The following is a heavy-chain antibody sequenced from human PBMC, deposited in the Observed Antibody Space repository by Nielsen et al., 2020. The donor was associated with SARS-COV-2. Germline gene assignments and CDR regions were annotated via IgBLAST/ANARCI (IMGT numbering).Heavy chain of an antibody. V-gene: IGHV3-48*03. J-gene: IGHJ4*02. CDR2: ISSSGSTI. D-gene: IGHD3-22*01. Sequence: GGSLRLSCAASGFTFSSYEMNWVRQAPGKGLEWVSYISSSGSTIYYADSVKGRFTISRDNAKNSLYLQMNSLRAEDTAVYYCAREGLYYDSSGTGGWYFDYWGQGTLVTVSS. CDR3: AREGLYYDSSGTGGWYFDY. CDR1: GFTFSSYE.